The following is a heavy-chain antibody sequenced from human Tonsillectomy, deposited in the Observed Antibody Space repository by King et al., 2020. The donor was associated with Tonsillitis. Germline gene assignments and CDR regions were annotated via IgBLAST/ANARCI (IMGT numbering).Heavy chain of an antibody. J-gene: IGHJ4*02. V-gene: IGHV1-2*02. Sequence: VQLVESGAEVKKPGASLKVSCKASGYIFIGYYMHWVRQAPGQGLEWMGWINPNIGGTNYAQKVRGRATMSRVTSINTAFMVLGGLRSDDTAIYFCARATQGMAAAFDSWGQGALVTVSS. CDR1: GYIFIGYY. CDR2: INPNIGGT. CDR3: ARATQGMAAAFDS. D-gene: IGHD6-13*01.